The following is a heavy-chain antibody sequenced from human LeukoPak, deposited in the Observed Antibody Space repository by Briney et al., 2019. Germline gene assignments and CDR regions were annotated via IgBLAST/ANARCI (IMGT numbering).Heavy chain of an antibody. CDR1: GFTFSSYA. J-gene: IGHJ3*02. CDR2: ISGSGGST. CDR3: AKSYYYDSSGSLTRDAFDI. V-gene: IGHV3-23*01. D-gene: IGHD3-22*01. Sequence: PGGSLRLSCAASGFTFSSYAMSWVRQAPGKGLEWVSAISGSGGSTYYADSVKGRFTISRDNSKNTLYLQMNSLRAEDTAVYYCAKSYYYDSSGSLTRDAFDIWGQGTMVTVSS.